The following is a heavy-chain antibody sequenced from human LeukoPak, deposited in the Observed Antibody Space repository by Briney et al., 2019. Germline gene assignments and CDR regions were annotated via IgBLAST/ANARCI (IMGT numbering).Heavy chain of an antibody. J-gene: IGHJ4*02. CDR3: ARRGSRPYFDY. D-gene: IGHD2-15*01. CDR2: IYPADSDT. V-gene: IGHV5-51*01. CDR1: GXSFTNFL. Sequence: GESLKISCKGSGXSFTNFLIGWVRQMPGKGLEWMGIIYPADSDTRYSPSFQGQVIISADKSINTAYLQWSSLKASDTAIYYCARRGSRPYFDYWGQGTLVTVSS.